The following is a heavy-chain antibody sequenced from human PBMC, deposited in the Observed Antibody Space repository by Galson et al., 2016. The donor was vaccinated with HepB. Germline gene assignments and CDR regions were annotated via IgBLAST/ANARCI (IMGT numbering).Heavy chain of an antibody. J-gene: IGHJ4*02. V-gene: IGHV1-24*01. CDR1: GYALTELS. CDR3: ATVIWTRYNLYYFEF. Sequence: SVKVSCKVSGYALTELSMHWVRQAPGKGLEWMGGFDPEGGKTIYAQNFQGRVTVTEDTSTDTANMELSNLRSEDTAVYYCATVIWTRYNLYYFEFWGQGTLVTVSS. D-gene: IGHD3/OR15-3a*01. CDR2: FDPEGGKT.